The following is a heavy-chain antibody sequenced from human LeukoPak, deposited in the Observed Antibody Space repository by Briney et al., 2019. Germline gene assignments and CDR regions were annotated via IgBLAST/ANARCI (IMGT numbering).Heavy chain of an antibody. CDR2: IYYSGST. CDR3: ARHNDYYVVGGMDV. CDR1: GGSISPYY. V-gene: IGHV4-59*08. Sequence: SETLSLTCTVSGGSISPYYWSWIRQPPGKGLEWIGYIYYSGSTNYNPSLKSRVTISVDTSKNQFSLKLSSVTAADTAVYYCARHNDYYVVGGMDVWGQGTTVTVSS. J-gene: IGHJ6*02. D-gene: IGHD3-10*02.